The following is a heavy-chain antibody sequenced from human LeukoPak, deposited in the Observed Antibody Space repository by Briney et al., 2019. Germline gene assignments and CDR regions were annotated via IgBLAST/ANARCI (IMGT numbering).Heavy chain of an antibody. J-gene: IGHJ4*02. Sequence: KPSETLSLTCTVSGGSISSSSYYWGWIRQPPGKGLEWIGSIYYSGATHYNPSLMSRATISVDTSKNQFSLKLTSVTAADTAVYYCAGPGVLARPPFDHWGQGTLVTVSS. V-gene: IGHV4-39*01. CDR3: AGPGVLARPPFDH. D-gene: IGHD6-6*01. CDR2: IYYSGAT. CDR1: GGSISSSSYY.